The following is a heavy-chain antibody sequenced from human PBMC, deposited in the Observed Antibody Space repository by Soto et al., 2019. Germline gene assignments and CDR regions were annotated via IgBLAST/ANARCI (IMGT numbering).Heavy chain of an antibody. CDR1: GFTFGASA. CDR2: IRATGDTT. V-gene: IGHV3-23*01. J-gene: IGHJ5*02. CDR3: AKENGILGANWGIFQS. Sequence: GGSLRLSCAASGFTFGASALQWVRQAPGKGLEWVSAIRATGDTTHYADSAKGRFTISRDNSKNILYLQMNSLRAEDTAVYYCAKENGILGANWGIFQSWGQGTLVTVSS. D-gene: IGHD7-27*01.